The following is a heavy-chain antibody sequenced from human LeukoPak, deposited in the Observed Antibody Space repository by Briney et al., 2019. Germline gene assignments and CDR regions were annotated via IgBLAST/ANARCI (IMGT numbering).Heavy chain of an antibody. D-gene: IGHD3-22*01. CDR2: IYYSGST. V-gene: IGHV4-59*08. J-gene: IGHJ5*02. CDR1: GGSISSYY. CDR3: ARQERAPDYYDSSGYHSDWFDP. Sequence: SETLSLTCTVSGGSISSYYWSWIRQPPGKGLEWIGYIYYSGSTYYNPSLKSRVTISVDTSKNQFSLKLSSVTAADTAVYYCARQERAPDYYDSSGYHSDWFDPWGQGTLVTVSS.